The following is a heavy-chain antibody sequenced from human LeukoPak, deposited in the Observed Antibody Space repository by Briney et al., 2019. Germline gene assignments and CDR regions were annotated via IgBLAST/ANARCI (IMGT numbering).Heavy chain of an antibody. CDR1: GFTFSSYW. Sequence: AGGSLRLSCVASGFTFSSYWMHWVRQDPRKGLVWVSRINGDGRNINYEDSVRGRFTISRDNAKNTLYLQMNTLRVEDTAVYYCTRDLMDYDVSTGLHHYYMDVWGQGTTVTVSS. CDR3: TRDLMDYDVSTGLHHYYMDV. V-gene: IGHV3-74*01. CDR2: INGDGRNI. D-gene: IGHD3-9*01. J-gene: IGHJ6*02.